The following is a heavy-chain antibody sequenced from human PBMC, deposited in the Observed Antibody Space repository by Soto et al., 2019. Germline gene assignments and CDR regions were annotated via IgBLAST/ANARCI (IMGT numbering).Heavy chain of an antibody. CDR1: GGSISSSSYY. V-gene: IGHV4-39*01. J-gene: IGHJ6*02. D-gene: IGHD3-3*01. Sequence: PSETLSLTCTVSGGSISSSSYYWGWIRKPPWKGLEWIVSIYYSGSTYYNPSLKSRVTISVDTSKNQFSLKLSSVTAADPALYYCARHTMDPEAGGYDFWSGYYPAYYGMDVWGQGTTVTVYS. CDR3: ARHTMDPEAGGYDFWSGYYPAYYGMDV. CDR2: IYYSGST.